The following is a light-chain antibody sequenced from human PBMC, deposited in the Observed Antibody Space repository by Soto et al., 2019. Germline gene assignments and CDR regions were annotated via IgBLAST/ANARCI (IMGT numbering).Light chain of an antibody. V-gene: IGLV2-14*01. CDR1: SCDVGSYNR. Sequence: QSALTQPASVSGSPGQAITISCTGTSCDVGSYNRVSWYQQPPGTAPKLMFYEVSIRPSGVSNRFSGSKSGNTASLTISGLQEEDEADYFCNSYTTSSTYVFGTGTKVTVL. CDR2: EVS. J-gene: IGLJ1*01. CDR3: NSYTTSSTYV.